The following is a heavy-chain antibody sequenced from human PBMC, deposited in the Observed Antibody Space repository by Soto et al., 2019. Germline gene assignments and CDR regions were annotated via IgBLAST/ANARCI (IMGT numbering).Heavy chain of an antibody. CDR1: GFTFSTST. CDR3: VSGDNRGY. J-gene: IGHJ4*02. Sequence: EVQLVESGGGLVKPGGSLRLSCAASGFTFSTSTMNWVRQAPGKGLEWISPIGRSGRDMYYVDSVRGRFTISRDNAENSLFLQMNSLRPEDTAVYYCVSGDNRGYWGQGTLVTVSS. CDR2: IGRSGRDM. V-gene: IGHV3-21*01. D-gene: IGHD3-10*01.